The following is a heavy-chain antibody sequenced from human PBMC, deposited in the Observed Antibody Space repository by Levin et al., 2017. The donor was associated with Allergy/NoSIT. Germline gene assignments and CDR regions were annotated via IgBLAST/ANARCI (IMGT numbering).Heavy chain of an antibody. Sequence: SCAASGFTFSSYSMNWVRQAPGKGLEWVSSISSSSSYIYYADSVKGRFTISRDNAKNSLYLQMNSLRAEDTAVYYCARPLGYCSGGSCYNWYFDLWGRGTLVTVSS. CDR3: ARPLGYCSGGSCYNWYFDL. D-gene: IGHD2-15*01. CDR1: GFTFSSYS. V-gene: IGHV3-21*01. CDR2: ISSSSSYI. J-gene: IGHJ2*01.